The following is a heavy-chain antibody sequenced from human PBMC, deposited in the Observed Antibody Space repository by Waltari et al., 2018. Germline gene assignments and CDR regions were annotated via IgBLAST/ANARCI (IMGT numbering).Heavy chain of an antibody. CDR2: RKQDGSEK. J-gene: IGHJ5*02. V-gene: IGHV3-7*01. Sequence: EVQLVESGGGLVQPGGSLRLSCAASGFTFSSYWMSWVRQAPGKGVGWVANRKQDGSEKYYGDSVKGRFTISRDNAKNSLYLQMNSLRAEDTAVYYCARVVRWFDPWGQGTLVTVSS. CDR1: GFTFSSYW. CDR3: ARVVRWFDP.